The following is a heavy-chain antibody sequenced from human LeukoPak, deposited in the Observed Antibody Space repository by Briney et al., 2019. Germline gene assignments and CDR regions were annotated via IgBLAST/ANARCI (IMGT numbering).Heavy chain of an antibody. D-gene: IGHD6-13*01. CDR3: ARDPASYSSSWYFSY. CDR2: ISWNSGHV. Sequence: PGRSLRLSCAASGFTFDDYAAHWVRQAPGKGLEWVSGISWNSGHVGYADSVKGRFTISRDNSKNTLYLQMNSLRAEDTAVYYCARDPASYSSSWYFSYWGQGTLVTVSS. CDR1: GFTFDDYA. J-gene: IGHJ4*02. V-gene: IGHV3-9*01.